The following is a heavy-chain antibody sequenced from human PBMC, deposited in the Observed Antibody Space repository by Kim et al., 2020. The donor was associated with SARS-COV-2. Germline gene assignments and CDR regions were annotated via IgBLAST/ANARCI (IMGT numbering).Heavy chain of an antibody. CDR1: GFTFDDYT. J-gene: IGHJ5*02. D-gene: IGHD1-26*01. CDR3: AKDTAGGLDP. V-gene: IGHV3-43*01. CDR2: ISWDGGST. Sequence: GGSLRLSCAASGFTFDDYTMHWVRQAPGKGLEWVSLISWDGGSTYYADSVKGRFTISRDNSKNSLYLQMNSLRTEDTALYYCAKDTAGGLDPWGQGTLVTVSS.